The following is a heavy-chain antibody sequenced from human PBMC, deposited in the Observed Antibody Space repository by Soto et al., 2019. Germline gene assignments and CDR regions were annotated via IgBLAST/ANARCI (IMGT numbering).Heavy chain of an antibody. J-gene: IGHJ4*02. V-gene: IGHV3-53*01. D-gene: IGHD1-26*01. CDR1: GFKVGSSY. Sequence: EVQVVESGGYLIQPGGSLRLSCAASGFKVGSSYVTWVRQAPGKGLEWVSVIVSGGSTHYADSVTGRFTVSRDVSNNTVYLHMSSLRAEDTAVYFCATDSPNVGIGYFDSWGLGTLVTVSS. CDR2: IVSGGST. CDR3: ATDSPNVGIGYFDS.